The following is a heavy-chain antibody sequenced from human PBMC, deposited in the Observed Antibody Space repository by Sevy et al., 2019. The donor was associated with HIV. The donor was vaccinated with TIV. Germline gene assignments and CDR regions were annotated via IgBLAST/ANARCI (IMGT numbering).Heavy chain of an antibody. Sequence: GGSLRLSCEASGFTVSGNYMAWVRLAPGKGLEWDSLIDSGGSTYYADSVKGRFTISRDNAKNTLYLQMNPLRAEDTAVYFCARDRYYDGSGYYYYYYGMDVWGQGTTVTVSS. D-gene: IGHD3-22*01. CDR2: IDSGGST. CDR3: ARDRYYDGSGYYYYYYGMDV. V-gene: IGHV3-66*01. CDR1: GFTVSGNY. J-gene: IGHJ6*02.